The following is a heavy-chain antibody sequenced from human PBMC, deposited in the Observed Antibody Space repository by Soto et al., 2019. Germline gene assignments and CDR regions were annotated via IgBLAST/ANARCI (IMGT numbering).Heavy chain of an antibody. CDR2: ISGGGGSTI. V-gene: IGHV3-11*01. Sequence: SLELGSAASGFTVRDSYISWIRKTQGKGLEWVSYISGGGGSTIQYADSVKGRFTISRDNAKNSLYLQMNSLRVADTGVYFCTRGRDYCDSSGLGFWGERT. CDR1: GFTVRDSY. CDR3: TRGRDYCDSSGLGF. D-gene: IGHD3-22*01. J-gene: IGHJ4*02.